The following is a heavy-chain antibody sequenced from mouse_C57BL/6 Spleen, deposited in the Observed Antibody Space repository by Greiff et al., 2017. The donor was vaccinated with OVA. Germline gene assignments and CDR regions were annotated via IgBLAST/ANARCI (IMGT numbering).Heavy chain of an antibody. Sequence: EVQRVESGGDLVKPGGSLKLSCAASGFTFSSYGMSWVRQTPDKRLEWVATISSGGSYTYYPDSVKGRFTISRDNAKNTLYLQMSSLKSEDTAMYYCARLGDYEGYFDYWGQGTTLTVSS. CDR1: GFTFSSYG. V-gene: IGHV5-6*01. CDR2: ISSGGSYT. D-gene: IGHD2-4*01. CDR3: ARLGDYEGYFDY. J-gene: IGHJ2*01.